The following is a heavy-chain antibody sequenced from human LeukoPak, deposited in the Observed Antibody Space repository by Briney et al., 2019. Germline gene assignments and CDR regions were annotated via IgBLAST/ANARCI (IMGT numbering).Heavy chain of an antibody. Sequence: QTGGSLRLSCAASGFTFSDFSMNWVRQAPGKGLEWVGFIRSKAYGGTTEYAASVKGRFTISRDDSKSIAYLQMNSLRAEDTAVYYCARDGSGRVPEMSAPDYWGQGTLVTVSS. CDR1: GFTFSDFS. D-gene: IGHD3-10*01. V-gene: IGHV3-71*01. J-gene: IGHJ4*02. CDR2: IRSKAYGGTT. CDR3: ARDGSGRVPEMSAPDY.